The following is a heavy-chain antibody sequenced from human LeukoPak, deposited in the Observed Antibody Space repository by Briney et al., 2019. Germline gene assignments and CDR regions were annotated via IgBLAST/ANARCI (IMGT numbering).Heavy chain of an antibody. CDR1: GGSFSGYY. CDR2: INHSGST. J-gene: IGHJ3*02. V-gene: IGHV4-34*01. CDR3: ARQKYYYDSSGLSLYPQDAFDI. Sequence: SETLSLTCAVYGGSFSGYYWSWIRQPPGKGLEWIGEINHSGSTNYNPSLKGRVTISVDTSKNQFSLKLSSVTAADTAVYYCARQKYYYDSSGLSLYPQDAFDIWGQGTMVTVSS. D-gene: IGHD3-22*01.